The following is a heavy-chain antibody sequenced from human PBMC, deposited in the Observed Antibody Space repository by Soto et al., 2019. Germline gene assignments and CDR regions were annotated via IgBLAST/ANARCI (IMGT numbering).Heavy chain of an antibody. D-gene: IGHD5-12*01. CDR3: AREIVATISHYYGMDV. J-gene: IGHJ6*02. CDR1: GGTFSSYT. Sequence: VKVSCKASGGTFSSYTISWVRQAPGQGLEWMGRIIPILGIANYAQKFQGRVTITADKSTSTAYMELSSLRSEDTAVYYCAREIVATISHYYGMDVWGQGTTVTSP. V-gene: IGHV1-69*10. CDR2: IIPILGIA.